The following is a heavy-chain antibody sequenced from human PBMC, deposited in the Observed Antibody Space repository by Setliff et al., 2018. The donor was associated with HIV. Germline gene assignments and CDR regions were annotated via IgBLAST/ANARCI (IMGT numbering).Heavy chain of an antibody. J-gene: IGHJ6*03. CDR2: IYYSGTT. CDR1: GGSISTGGFY. V-gene: IGHV4-31*03. Sequence: SETLSLTCTVSGGSISTGGFYWTWIRHHPGEGLEWLGYIYYSGTTYYNPSLKSRITISVDTSNNQFSLRLSSVTAADTAVYYCARDKGYYYMDVWGKGITVTVSS. CDR3: ARDKGYYYMDV.